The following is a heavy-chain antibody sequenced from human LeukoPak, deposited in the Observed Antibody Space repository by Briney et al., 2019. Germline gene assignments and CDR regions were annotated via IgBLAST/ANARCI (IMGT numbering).Heavy chain of an antibody. J-gene: IGHJ4*02. CDR2: IYYSGRT. D-gene: IGHD3-10*01. CDR1: GGSISSSSYY. Sequence: PSETLSLTCTVSGGSISSSSYYWGWIRQPPGKGLEWIGSIYYSGRTYYNPSLKRRVTISVDTSKNQFSLKLSSVTAADTAVYYCASLWFGELLWDDFDYWGQGTLVTVSS. CDR3: ASLWFGELLWDDFDY. V-gene: IGHV4-39*01.